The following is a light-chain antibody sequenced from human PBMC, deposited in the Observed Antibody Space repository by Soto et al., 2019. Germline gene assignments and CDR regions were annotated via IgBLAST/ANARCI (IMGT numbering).Light chain of an antibody. CDR2: GAL. J-gene: IGKJ1*01. CDR3: QHYNSYSEA. Sequence: NVLTQSPGTLSLSPGERGALSCRASQSVSSSYLAWYQQKPGQAPRLLIYGALSRATGIPDRFSGSGYGTDFTLTISSPQPDDFATYYCQHYNSYSEAFGQGTKV. CDR1: QSVSSSY. V-gene: IGKV3-20*01.